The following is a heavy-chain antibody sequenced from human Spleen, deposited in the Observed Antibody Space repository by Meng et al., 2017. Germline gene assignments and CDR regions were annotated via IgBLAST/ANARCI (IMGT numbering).Heavy chain of an antibody. D-gene: IGHD1-26*01. CDR3: AGGGVVAWEVLQY. CDR1: GGSFNEYF. CDR2: IRQSGTT. Sequence: QVPLQQWGAGLLKPSETLSLTCAVYGGSFNEYFWSWIRQSPGKGLEWIGEIRQSGTTNYNASLRSRATISIDTSKNHFSLKLTSVTAADTAVYYCAGGGVVAWEVLQYLGQGTLVTVSS. V-gene: IGHV4-34*01. J-gene: IGHJ4*02.